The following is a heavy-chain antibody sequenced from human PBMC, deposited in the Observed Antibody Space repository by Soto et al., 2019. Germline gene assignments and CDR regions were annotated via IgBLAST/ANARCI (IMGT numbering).Heavy chain of an antibody. V-gene: IGHV4-30-2*01. CDR3: ARGALRWSTSWDFDY. Sequence: SETLSLTCAVSGGSISSGGYSWSWMRQPPGKGLEWIGYIYDSGSTYYNPSLKSRVTISVDRSKNQFSLKLSSVTAAGTAVYYCARGALRWSTSWDFDYWGQGILVTVSS. CDR1: GGSISSGGYS. D-gene: IGHD4-17*01. J-gene: IGHJ4*02. CDR2: IYDSGST.